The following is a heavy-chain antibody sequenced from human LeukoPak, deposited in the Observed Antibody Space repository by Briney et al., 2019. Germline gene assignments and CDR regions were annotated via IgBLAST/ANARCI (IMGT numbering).Heavy chain of an antibody. CDR3: ATSVGYDSSGPPYFDY. V-gene: IGHV3-30*03. D-gene: IGHD3-22*01. J-gene: IGHJ4*02. CDR1: GFTFSSYG. Sequence: GRSLRLSCAASGFTFSSYGMHWVRQAPGKGLEWVAVISYDGSNKYYADSVKGRFTISRDNSKNTLYLQMNSLRAEDTAVYYCATSVGYDSSGPPYFDYWGQGTLVTVSS. CDR2: ISYDGSNK.